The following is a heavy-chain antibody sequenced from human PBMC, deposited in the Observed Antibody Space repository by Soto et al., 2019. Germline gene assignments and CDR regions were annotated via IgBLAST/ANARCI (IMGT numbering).Heavy chain of an antibody. CDR1: GFTFSSYA. CDR3: ARLSSGWYFDY. Sequence: EVQLLESGGGLVQPGGSLRLSCAASGFTFSSYAMSWVRQAPGKGLEWVSAISGSGGSTYYADSVKGRFTISRDNSKNTLYRQMNSMRAEDTAVYYCARLSSGWYFDYWGQGTLVTVSS. J-gene: IGHJ4*02. CDR2: ISGSGGST. V-gene: IGHV3-23*01. D-gene: IGHD6-19*01.